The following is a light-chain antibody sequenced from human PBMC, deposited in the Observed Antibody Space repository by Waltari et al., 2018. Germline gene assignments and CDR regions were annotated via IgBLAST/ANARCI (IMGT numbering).Light chain of an antibody. CDR3: QQSYNSWT. CDR1: QYISRY. Sequence: DIQMTQSPSSLSASVGDRVTISCRASQYISRYLNWYQQKPGKAPRILIYTISTLQSWVTARFSGSGSGTDFTLTITSIQPEDYATYYCQQSYNSWTFGQGTKVEIK. CDR2: TIS. J-gene: IGKJ1*01. V-gene: IGKV1-39*01.